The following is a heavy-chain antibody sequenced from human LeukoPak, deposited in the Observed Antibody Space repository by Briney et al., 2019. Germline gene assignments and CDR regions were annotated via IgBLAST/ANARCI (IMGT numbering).Heavy chain of an antibody. V-gene: IGHV1-46*01. CDR1: GYTFTNNY. D-gene: IGHD3-10*01. Sequence: EASVKVSCKASGYTFTNNYIHWVRRAPGQGLEWMGIINPSGGSTNSAQKFQGRVTMTRDMSTSTVYMDLSSLKSEDTAVYYCARAPLWFGELLNWHFDLWGRGTLVTVSS. CDR2: INPSGGST. J-gene: IGHJ2*01. CDR3: ARAPLWFGELLNWHFDL.